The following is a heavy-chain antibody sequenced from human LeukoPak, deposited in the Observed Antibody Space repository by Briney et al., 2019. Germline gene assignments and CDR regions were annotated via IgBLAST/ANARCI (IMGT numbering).Heavy chain of an antibody. V-gene: IGHV3-53*01. Sequence: SGGSLSLSCAASGFTVSSNHMSWVRQAPGKGLEWVSVFYAGGSIHYADTVKGRFSISRDNSKNTLYLQMNSLRAEDTAVYYCARDKGSFDYWGQGTLVTVSS. CDR3: ARDKGSFDY. CDR2: FYAGGSI. CDR1: GFTVSSNH. J-gene: IGHJ4*02.